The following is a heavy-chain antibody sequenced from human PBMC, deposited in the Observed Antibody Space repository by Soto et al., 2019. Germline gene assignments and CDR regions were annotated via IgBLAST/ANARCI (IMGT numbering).Heavy chain of an antibody. CDR2: IIPILGTA. CDR1: GDTFSRYA. D-gene: IGHD6-13*01. Sequence: PVKLYCKTAGDTFSRYAIGWVRQANGQGLEWMGGIIPILGTANYAQKFQGRVTITADESTSTAYMELSSLRSEDTAVYYCARGYSRYFDYWGQGTLVTGPS. J-gene: IGHJ4*02. V-gene: IGHV1-69*13. CDR3: ARGYSRYFDY.